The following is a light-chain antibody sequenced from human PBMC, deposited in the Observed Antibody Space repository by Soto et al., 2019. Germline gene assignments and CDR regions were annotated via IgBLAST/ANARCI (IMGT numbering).Light chain of an antibody. CDR1: QSVSSD. CDR3: QQYNNWPPVT. V-gene: IGKV3-15*01. Sequence: EIVMTQSPATLSVSPGERPTLSCRASQSVSSDLAWYQHKPGQAPRLXXHGASTRATGIPARFSGIGSGTEFTLTISSLQSEDFAAYYGQQYNNWPPVTFGQGTKVDIK. J-gene: IGKJ1*01. CDR2: GAS.